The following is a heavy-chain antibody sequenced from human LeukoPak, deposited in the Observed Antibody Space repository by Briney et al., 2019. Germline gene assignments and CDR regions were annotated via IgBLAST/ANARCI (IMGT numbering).Heavy chain of an antibody. Sequence: SETLSLTCTVSGGSISSGDYYWSWIRQPPGKGLEWIGYIYYSGSTYYNPSLKSRVTISVDTSKNQFSLKLSSVTAADTAVYYCARASYYDSSGYYHDYWGQGTLVTVSS. D-gene: IGHD3-22*01. CDR3: ARASYYDSSGYYHDY. J-gene: IGHJ4*02. CDR1: GGSISSGDYY. V-gene: IGHV4-30-4*01. CDR2: IYYSGST.